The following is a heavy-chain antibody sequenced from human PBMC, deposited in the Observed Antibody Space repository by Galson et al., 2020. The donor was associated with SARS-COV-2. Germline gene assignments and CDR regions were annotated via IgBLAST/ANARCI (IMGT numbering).Heavy chain of an antibody. CDR1: GFTFSTYW. CDR3: VREQRHVLTGQGFDY. D-gene: IGHD3-9*01. J-gene: IGHJ4*02. CDR2: ISGEGGDT. Sequence: GGSLRLSCAASGFTFSTYWMHWVRQAPGKGLVWVSRISGEGGDTTYADSVKGRFTISRDNSKNTLYLQLNSLRAEDTAMYFCVREQRHVLTGQGFDYWGQGSLVTVSS. V-gene: IGHV3-74*01.